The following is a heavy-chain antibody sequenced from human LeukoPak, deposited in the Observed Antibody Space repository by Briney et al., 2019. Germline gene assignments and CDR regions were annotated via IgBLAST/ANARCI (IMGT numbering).Heavy chain of an antibody. D-gene: IGHD3-10*01. CDR2: ISYDGSNK. V-gene: IGHV3-30*04. J-gene: IGHJ4*02. Sequence: GGSLRLSCAASGFTFSTYAIHWVRQAPGKGLEWVAVISYDGSNKYYADSVKGRFTISRDNSKNTLYLQMNSLRAEDTAVYYCAKAFGVFDYWGQGTLVTVSS. CDR1: GFTFSTYA. CDR3: AKAFGVFDY.